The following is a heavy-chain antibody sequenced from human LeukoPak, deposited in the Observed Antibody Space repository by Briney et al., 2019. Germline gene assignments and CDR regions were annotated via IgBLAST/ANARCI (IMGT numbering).Heavy chain of an antibody. J-gene: IGHJ6*03. D-gene: IGHD3-3*01. CDR3: ARLDGYDFWSGYHPSGFYYYYMDV. V-gene: IGHV4-39*01. CDR2: IYYSGST. CDR1: GGSISSSGYY. Sequence: PSETLSLTCTVSGGSISSSGYYWGWIRQPPGKGLEWIGSIYYSGSTYYSPSLKSRVTMSLDTSRNQFSLKLSSVTAADTAVYYCARLDGYDFWSGYHPSGFYYYYMDVWGKGTTVTVSS.